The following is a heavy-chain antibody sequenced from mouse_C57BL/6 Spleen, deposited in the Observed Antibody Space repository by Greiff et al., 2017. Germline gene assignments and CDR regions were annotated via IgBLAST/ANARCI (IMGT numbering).Heavy chain of an antibody. J-gene: IGHJ2*01. Sequence: VQLQQSVAELVRPGASVKLSCTASGFNIKNTYMHWVKQRPEQGLEWIGRIDPANGNTKYAPKFQGKATITADTSSNTAYLQLSSLTSEDTAIYYWSTGTMGRDYFDYWGQGTTLTVSS. CDR2: IDPANGNT. CDR1: GFNIKNTY. CDR3: STGTMGRDYFDY. V-gene: IGHV14-3*01. D-gene: IGHD4-1*01.